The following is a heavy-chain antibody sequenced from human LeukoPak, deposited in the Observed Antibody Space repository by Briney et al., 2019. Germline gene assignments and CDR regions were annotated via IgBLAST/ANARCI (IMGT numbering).Heavy chain of an antibody. CDR1: GYTFTSYG. CDR2: ISAYNGNT. J-gene: IGHJ5*02. D-gene: IGHD1-14*01. CDR3: ARDIKRSRARWENLGFDP. V-gene: IGHV1-18*01. Sequence: ASVKVSCKASGYTFTSYGISWAPQAPGQGLEWMGWISAYNGNTNYAQKFQGRVTMTTDTSTSTAYMELRSLRSDDTAMYYCARDIKRSRARWENLGFDPWGQGTLVTVSS.